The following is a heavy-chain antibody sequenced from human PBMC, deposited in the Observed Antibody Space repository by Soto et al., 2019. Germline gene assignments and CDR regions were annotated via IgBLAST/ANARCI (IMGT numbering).Heavy chain of an antibody. J-gene: IGHJ4*02. CDR3: VSARWDY. CDR2: IYHSGTT. V-gene: IGHV4-4*02. Sequence: SETLSLTCAVSGGSIDSSDWWNWVRQPPGKGLEWIGEIYHSGTTIYNPSLKSRVTISVDTSKNQFSLKLSSVTAADTAVYYCVSARWDYWGQGTLVTVS. CDR1: GGSIDSSDW.